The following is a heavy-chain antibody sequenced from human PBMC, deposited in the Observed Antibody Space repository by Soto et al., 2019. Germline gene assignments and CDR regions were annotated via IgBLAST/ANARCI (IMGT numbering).Heavy chain of an antibody. D-gene: IGHD7-27*01. CDR1: GFTFTNFA. CDR2: IWSDGSNK. J-gene: IGHJ6*02. Sequence: GGSLRLSCTASGFTFTNFAIHWVRQAPGKGLEWVAVIWSDGSNKYYADSVKGRFTISRDNSKNTVYLKMNRLRAEDTAVYYCARDHWGPSVPHYYYYGMDVWGQGTTVTVSS. V-gene: IGHV3-33*01. CDR3: ARDHWGPSVPHYYYYGMDV.